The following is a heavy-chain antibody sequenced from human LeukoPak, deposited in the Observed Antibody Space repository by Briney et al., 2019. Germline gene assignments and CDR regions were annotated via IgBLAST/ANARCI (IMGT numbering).Heavy chain of an antibody. CDR1: GFTFSTYE. Sequence: GGSLRLSCAASGFTFSTYEMNWVRQAPGKGLEWVSYISSSGSTIYYTDSVKGRFTISRDNAKNSLYLQMNSLRAEDTAVYYCARGGVGTTKVYFDYWGQGTLVTVSS. V-gene: IGHV3-48*03. CDR2: ISSSGSTI. CDR3: ARGGVGTTKVYFDY. D-gene: IGHD1-26*01. J-gene: IGHJ4*02.